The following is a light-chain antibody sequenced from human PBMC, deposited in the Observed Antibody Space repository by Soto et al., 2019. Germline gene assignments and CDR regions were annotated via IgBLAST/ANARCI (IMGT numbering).Light chain of an antibody. J-gene: IGKJ1*01. V-gene: IGKV1-5*01. CDR3: QQYKNSYPT. Sequence: DIPMTQSPSTLSASVGDRVTITCRASQSISDWLAWYQQKPGKAPKILIYDASSLESGVPSRFSGSGSGTEFTLTISSLQPDDFAIYYRQQYKNSYPTFGQGTRVEIK. CDR1: QSISDW. CDR2: DAS.